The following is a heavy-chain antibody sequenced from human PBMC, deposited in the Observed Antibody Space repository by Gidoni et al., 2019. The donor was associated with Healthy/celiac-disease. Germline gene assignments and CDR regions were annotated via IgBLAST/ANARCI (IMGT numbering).Heavy chain of an antibody. D-gene: IGHD3-3*01. CDR2: IYYSGST. CDR1: GGPISSGGYY. Sequence: VHLQESGPGLVKPSQTLSLTCTVSGGPISSGGYYWRWIRQHPGKGLEWIGYIYYSGSTYYNPSLKSRVNISVDTSKNQFSLKLSSVTAADTAVYYCARVDDFRGGAFDIWGQGTMVTVSS. J-gene: IGHJ3*02. V-gene: IGHV4-31*03. CDR3: ARVDDFRGGAFDI.